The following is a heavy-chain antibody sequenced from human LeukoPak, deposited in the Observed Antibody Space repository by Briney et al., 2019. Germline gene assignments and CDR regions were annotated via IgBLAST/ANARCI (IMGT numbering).Heavy chain of an antibody. CDR1: GGSIINHY. CDR2: IYSSGSA. J-gene: IGHJ5*02. CDR3: PRDVRYASGWSTPES. V-gene: IGHV4-4*07. D-gene: IGHD6-19*01. Sequence: KPSETLSLTCTVSGGSIINHYWSWIRQPAGKGLEWIGRIYSSGSANYSPSLKSRVSMSIDTSNNHFSLNLTSVTAADTALYFCPRDVRYASGWSTPESWGQGTLVTVSS.